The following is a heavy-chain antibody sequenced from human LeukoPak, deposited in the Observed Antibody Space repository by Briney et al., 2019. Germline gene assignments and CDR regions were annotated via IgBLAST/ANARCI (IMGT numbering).Heavy chain of an antibody. CDR3: ARGNSSGRGALDY. CDR2: ISSSNSTI. CDR1: GSTFRSYS. Sequence: GGSLRLSCAASGSTFRSYSMNWVRQAPGKGLEWISYISSSNSTIYYGDSVKGRFTISRDNAENSLYLQMNSLKAEDTAVYYCARGNSSGRGALDYWGQGTLVIVSS. J-gene: IGHJ4*02. D-gene: IGHD5-18*01. V-gene: IGHV3-48*04.